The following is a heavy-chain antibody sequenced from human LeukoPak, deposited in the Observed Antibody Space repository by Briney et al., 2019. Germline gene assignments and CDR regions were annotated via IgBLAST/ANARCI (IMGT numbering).Heavy chain of an antibody. V-gene: IGHV4-59*01. CDR2: IYYSGST. CDR1: GGSISSYY. D-gene: IGHD1-20*01. CDR3: ARGAGVTGAFDI. Sequence: PSETLSLTCIVSGGSISSYYWSWIRQPPGKGLEWIGYIYYSGSTNYNPSLTSRVTISVDMSKNYFSLMLSSVTAADTAVYYCARGAGVTGAFDIWGQGTMVTVSS. J-gene: IGHJ3*02.